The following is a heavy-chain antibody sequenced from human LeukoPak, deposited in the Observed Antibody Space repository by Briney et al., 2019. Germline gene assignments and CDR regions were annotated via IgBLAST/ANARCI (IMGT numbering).Heavy chain of an antibody. CDR3: ARVGYSSGWFIDY. D-gene: IGHD6-19*01. CDR2: IYYSGST. CDR1: GGSISSYY. Sequence: PSETLSLTCTVSGGSISSYYWSWIRQPPGNGLEWIGYIYYSGSTNYNPSLKSRVTISVDTSKNQFSLKLSSVTAADTAVYYCARVGYSSGWFIDYWGQGTLVTISS. V-gene: IGHV4-59*01. J-gene: IGHJ4*02.